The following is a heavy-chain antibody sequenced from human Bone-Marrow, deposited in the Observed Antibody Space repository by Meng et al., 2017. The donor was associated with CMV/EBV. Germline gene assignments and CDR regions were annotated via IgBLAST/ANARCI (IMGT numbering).Heavy chain of an antibody. CDR1: GYMFSVYW. Sequence: GGSLRLSCKGSGYMFSVYWIAWVRQMPGKGLEWVGIIYPGDSATRYSPSLQGQVTISVDKSISTAYLQWSSLRASDTAIYYCARPRLVLEDYFDYWGQGTLVTVSS. J-gene: IGHJ4*02. D-gene: IGHD1-1*01. CDR2: IYPGDSAT. CDR3: ARPRLVLEDYFDY. V-gene: IGHV5-51*01.